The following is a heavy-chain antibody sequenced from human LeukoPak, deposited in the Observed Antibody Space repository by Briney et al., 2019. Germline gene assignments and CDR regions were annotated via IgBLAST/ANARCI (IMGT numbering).Heavy chain of an antibody. J-gene: IGHJ4*02. Sequence: ASVKVSCKASGYTFTSYYMHWVRQAPGQGLEWMGIINPSGGSTSYAQKFQGRVTMTRDMSTSTVYMELSSLGSEDTAVYYCARAAYCSGGSCHFDYWGQGTLVTVSS. D-gene: IGHD2-15*01. CDR2: INPSGGST. CDR1: GYTFTSYY. V-gene: IGHV1-46*01. CDR3: ARAAYCSGGSCHFDY.